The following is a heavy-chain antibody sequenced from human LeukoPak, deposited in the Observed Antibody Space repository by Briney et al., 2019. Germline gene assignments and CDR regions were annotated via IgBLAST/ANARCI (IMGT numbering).Heavy chain of an antibody. CDR1: GFTFSSYG. CDR3: ARDKVTGATKFDY. D-gene: IGHD1-26*01. Sequence: PGGSLRLSCLSSGFTFSSYGMHWVRQAPGKGLEWVAFIWYDGSNKYYADSVKGRFTISRDNSENTLYLQMSSLRAEDTAVYYCARDKVTGATKFDYWGQGTLVTVSS. V-gene: IGHV3-33*01. CDR2: IWYDGSNK. J-gene: IGHJ4*02.